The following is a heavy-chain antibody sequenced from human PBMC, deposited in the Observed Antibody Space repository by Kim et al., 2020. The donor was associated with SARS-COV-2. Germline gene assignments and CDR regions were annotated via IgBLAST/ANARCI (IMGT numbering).Heavy chain of an antibody. J-gene: IGHJ4*02. CDR3: AGDRSYGSGWDIDY. V-gene: IGHV1-18*01. CDR2: ISGYNGDT. CDR1: NDTFTTYG. Sequence: ASVKVSCKASNDTFTTYGISWVRQAPGQGLEWMGWISGYNGDTNYAQKFQGRVSMTTDTSASTAYMELRSLRSDDTAVYYCAGDRSYGSGWDIDYLGKGT. D-gene: IGHD6-19*01.